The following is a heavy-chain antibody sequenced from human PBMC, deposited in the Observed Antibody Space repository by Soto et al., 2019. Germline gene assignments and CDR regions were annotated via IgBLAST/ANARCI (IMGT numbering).Heavy chain of an antibody. CDR3: EAGPYYGMDV. J-gene: IGHJ6*02. CDR1: GFTFSSYW. CDR2: IKQDGSEK. V-gene: IGHV3-7*02. Sequence: EVQLVESGGGLVQPGGSLRLSCAASGFTFSSYWMSWVRQAPGKGLEWVANIKQDGSEKNYVDSVKGRFTISRDNAKNSLYLQMNSLGAEDAAVYYCEAGPYYGMDVWGQGTTVTVSS.